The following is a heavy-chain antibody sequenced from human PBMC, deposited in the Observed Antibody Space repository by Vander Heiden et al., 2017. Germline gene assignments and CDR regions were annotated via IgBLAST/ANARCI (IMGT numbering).Heavy chain of an antibody. CDR1: GGSVSSDSHY. Sequence: QVQLLESGPGLVKPSGTLSLTCSVSGGSVSSDSHYWNWIRQTPGKGLEWIAYISSSGNTNYNPSLKSRVTMSVDTSKNQFSLSLTSVTAADTAIYYCARVWSYYDSSGFYYWFESWGHGTLVAVSS. CDR3: ARVWSYYDSSGFYYWFES. CDR2: ISSSGNT. D-gene: IGHD3-22*01. J-gene: IGHJ5*01. V-gene: IGHV4-61*01.